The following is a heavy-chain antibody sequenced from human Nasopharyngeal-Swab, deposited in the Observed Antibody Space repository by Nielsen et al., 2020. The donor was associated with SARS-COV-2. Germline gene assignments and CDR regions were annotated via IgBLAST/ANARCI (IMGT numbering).Heavy chain of an antibody. CDR1: GFTFSYYA. J-gene: IGHJ2*01. Sequence: GGSLRLSCADTGFTFSYYAMNWVRQAPGKGLEWVSAIGGTGGSTYYADSVKGQFTISRDNSKNTLYLQMNSLRAEDTAVYYCAKDRGCSGGSCYVHWYFDLWGRGTLVTVSS. D-gene: IGHD2-15*01. CDR3: AKDRGCSGGSCYVHWYFDL. CDR2: IGGTGGST. V-gene: IGHV3-23*01.